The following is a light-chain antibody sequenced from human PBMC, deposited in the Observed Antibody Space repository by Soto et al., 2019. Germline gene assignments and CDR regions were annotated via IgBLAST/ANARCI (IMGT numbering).Light chain of an antibody. V-gene: IGKV2-40*01. CDR3: RQRIASPLT. Sequence: DIVMTQTPLSLPVTPGEPASISCRSSQSLLDSDNGNIYLYWYLQKPGKSPQLLIYTRSYRASGVTDRFIGSGAGPYFTLKRSIVEAEDVGVYYCRQRIASPLTFGQATKLEI. CDR2: TRS. CDR1: QSLLDSDNGNIY. J-gene: IGKJ2*01.